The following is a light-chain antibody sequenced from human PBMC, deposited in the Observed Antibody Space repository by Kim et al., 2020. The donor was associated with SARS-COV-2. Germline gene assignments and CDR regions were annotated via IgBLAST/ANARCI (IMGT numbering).Light chain of an antibody. CDR1: QDIANS. CDR2: AAS. V-gene: IGKV1-27*01. CDR3: QKYNSAPWT. J-gene: IGKJ1*01. Sequence: ASVGDRVTITCRASQDIANSLAWYQQKPGKVPKVLIYAASTLQSGVPARFSGGGSGTEFTLTIGSLQTEDVATYYCQKYNSAPWTFGPGTKVDIK.